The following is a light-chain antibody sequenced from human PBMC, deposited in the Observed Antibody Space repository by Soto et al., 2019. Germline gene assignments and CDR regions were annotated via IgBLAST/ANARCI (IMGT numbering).Light chain of an antibody. CDR2: DTS. Sequence: ETVLTQSPATLSLSPGERATLSCRASQSIRNFLAWYQQKPGQAPRLLIYDTSNRATGIPARFSGSGSGTVFTLTISSLEPEDCAVYYCQQRSSWLTSGGGTKVEIK. CDR3: QQRSSWLT. CDR1: QSIRNF. V-gene: IGKV3-11*01. J-gene: IGKJ4*01.